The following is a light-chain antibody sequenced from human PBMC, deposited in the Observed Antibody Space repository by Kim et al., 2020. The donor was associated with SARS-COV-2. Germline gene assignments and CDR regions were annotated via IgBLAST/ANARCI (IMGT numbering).Light chain of an antibody. CDR2: YDS. J-gene: IGLJ3*02. V-gene: IGLV3-21*04. Sequence: PGKTARITSGGNNLGSKSVPWYQQKPGGAPVRVSYYDSDRPSGNPERFSGSNSGSAAALTISRVKAGDEGEDNGKVWDSSSEHRVFGGGTQLTVL. CDR3: KVWDSSSEHRV. CDR1: NLGSKS.